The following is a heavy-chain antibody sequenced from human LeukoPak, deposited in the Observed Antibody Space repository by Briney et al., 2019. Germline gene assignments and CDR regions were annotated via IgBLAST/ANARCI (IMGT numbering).Heavy chain of an antibody. CDR2: INHSGST. J-gene: IGHJ2*01. D-gene: IGHD6-19*01. CDR3: ARDRAVAGHWYFDL. Sequence: SETLSLTCAVYGGSFSGYYWSWIRQPPGKGLEWIGEINHSGSTNYNPSLKSRVTISVDTSKNQFSPKLSSVTAADTAVYYCARDRAVAGHWYFDLWGRGTLVTVSS. V-gene: IGHV4-34*01. CDR1: GGSFSGYY.